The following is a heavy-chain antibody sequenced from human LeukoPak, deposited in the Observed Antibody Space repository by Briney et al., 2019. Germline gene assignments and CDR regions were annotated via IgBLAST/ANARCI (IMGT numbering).Heavy chain of an antibody. J-gene: IGHJ4*02. Sequence: ASVKVSCKASGYTFTGYYMHWVRQAPGRGLEWMGRINPNSGGTNYAQKFQGRVTMTRDTSISTAYMELSRLRSDDTAVYYCARDFQVAGTYYFDYWGQGTLVTVSS. CDR2: INPNSGGT. CDR1: GYTFTGYY. V-gene: IGHV1-2*06. CDR3: ARDFQVAGTYYFDY. D-gene: IGHD6-19*01.